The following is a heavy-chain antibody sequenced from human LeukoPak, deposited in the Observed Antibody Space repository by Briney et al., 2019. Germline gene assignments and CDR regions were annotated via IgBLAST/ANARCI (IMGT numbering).Heavy chain of an antibody. Sequence: PSETLSLTCTVSGGSISSYYWSWIRQPPGKGLEWIGYIYYSGSTNYNPSLRSRVTISVDTSKNQFSLKLSSVTAADTAVYYCARDPGGYYYMDVWGKGTTVTVSS. V-gene: IGHV4-59*01. CDR3: ARDPGGYYYMDV. CDR2: IYYSGST. CDR1: GGSISSYY. D-gene: IGHD3-16*01. J-gene: IGHJ6*03.